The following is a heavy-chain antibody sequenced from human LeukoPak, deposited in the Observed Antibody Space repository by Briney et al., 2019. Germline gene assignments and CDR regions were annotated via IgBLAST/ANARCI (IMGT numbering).Heavy chain of an antibody. V-gene: IGHV3-30*04. J-gene: IGHJ4*02. Sequence: GRSLRLSCEASGFTFSSYAMHWVRQAPGKGLEWVAVISYDGSNKYYADSVKGRFTISRDNSKNTLYLQMNSLRAEDTAVYYCARDPLGTRPGFDYWGQGTLVTVSS. CDR1: GFTFSSYA. CDR3: ARDPLGTRPGFDY. CDR2: ISYDGSNK. D-gene: IGHD1-1*01.